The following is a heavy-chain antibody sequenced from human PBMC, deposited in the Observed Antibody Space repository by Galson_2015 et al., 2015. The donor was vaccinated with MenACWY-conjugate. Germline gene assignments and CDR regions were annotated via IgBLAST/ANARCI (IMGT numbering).Heavy chain of an antibody. Sequence: SLRLSCAVSGFSVTDNCLSWVRQAPGEGPEWIAMVDRVGATIYADSVRGRFTISRDNAKNSLYLQMNSLRAEDTAVYYCARDLGFYCSRNDCYSPYWGQGTLVTVSS. CDR1: GFSVTDNC. CDR3: ARDLGFYCSRNDCYSPY. V-gene: IGHV3-53*01. D-gene: IGHD2-2*01. CDR2: VDRVGAT. J-gene: IGHJ4*02.